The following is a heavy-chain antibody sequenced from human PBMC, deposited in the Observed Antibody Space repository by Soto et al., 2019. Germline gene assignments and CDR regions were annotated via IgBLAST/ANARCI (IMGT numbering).Heavy chain of an antibody. D-gene: IGHD2-2*01. CDR2: INYRGCT. CDR3: ARDAPETAPY. CDR1: GGSISNGDYY. J-gene: IGHJ4*02. V-gene: IGHV4-31*03. Sequence: QVQLQESGPGLVKPSQTLSLTCTVSGGSISNGDYYWNWIRQHPEKGLEWIGYINYRGCTFYNPSLKSRIIISVEKSKNQFSLKLSSVTAPDTAVYYCARDAPETAPYWGQGTRVTVSS.